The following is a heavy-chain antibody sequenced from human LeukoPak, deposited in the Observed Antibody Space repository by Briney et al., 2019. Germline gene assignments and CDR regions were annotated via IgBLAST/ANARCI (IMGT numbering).Heavy chain of an antibody. J-gene: IGHJ4*02. CDR2: ISYDGSNK. Sequence: GGSLRLSCAASGFTFSSYAMHWVRQAPGKGLEWVAVISYDGSNKYYADSVKGRFTISRDNSKNTLYLQMNSLRAEDTAVYYCARVFSRYFDYWGQGTLVTVSS. D-gene: IGHD2/OR15-2a*01. CDR3: ARVFSRYFDY. CDR1: GFTFSSYA. V-gene: IGHV3-30-3*01.